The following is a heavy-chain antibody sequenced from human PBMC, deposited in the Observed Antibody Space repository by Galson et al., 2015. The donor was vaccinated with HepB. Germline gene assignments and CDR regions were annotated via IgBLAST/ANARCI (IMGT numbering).Heavy chain of an antibody. V-gene: IGHV3-23*01. D-gene: IGHD1-1*01. J-gene: IGHJ4*02. Sequence: SLRLSCAASGFTFSRNAMSWVRQAPGKGLEWVSSLTGSSDITNIADSAKGRFSISRDNSKNTLYLQMNSLRVEDTAFYYCARTTWRDKNWPIFDSWGQGTLVTVFS. CDR2: LTGSSDIT. CDR3: ARTTWRDKNWPIFDS. CDR1: GFTFSRNA.